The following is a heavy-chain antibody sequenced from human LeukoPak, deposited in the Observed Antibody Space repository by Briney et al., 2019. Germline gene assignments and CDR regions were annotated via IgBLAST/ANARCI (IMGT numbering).Heavy chain of an antibody. CDR2: ISGSGGST. J-gene: IGHJ4*02. Sequence: GGSLRLYCAASGFTFSSYAMSWVRQAPGKGLEWVSAISGSGGSTYYADSVKGRFTISRDNSKNTLYLQMNSLRAEDTAVYYCARPYSSSWYWDYWGQGTLVTVSS. D-gene: IGHD6-13*01. CDR1: GFTFSSYA. V-gene: IGHV3-23*01. CDR3: ARPYSSSWYWDY.